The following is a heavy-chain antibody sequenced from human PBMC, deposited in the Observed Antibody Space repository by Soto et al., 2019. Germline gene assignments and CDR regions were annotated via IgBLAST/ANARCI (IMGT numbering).Heavy chain of an antibody. D-gene: IGHD3-3*01. Sequence: SETLSLTCAVSGGSITTSVYYWGWIRQPPGRGLEWMANIYYSGSAYYNPSLKSRLSTSVDTSKNQFSLKLSSVTAADTAVYYCERQRFRVLDLWGKGTVVT. J-gene: IGHJ3*01. CDR1: GGSITTSVYY. V-gene: IGHV4-39*01. CDR2: IYYSGSA. CDR3: ERQRFRVLDL.